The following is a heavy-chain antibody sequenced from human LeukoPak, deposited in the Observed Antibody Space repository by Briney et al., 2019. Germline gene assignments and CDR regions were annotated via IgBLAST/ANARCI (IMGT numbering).Heavy chain of an antibody. CDR3: AKEGGYSNGGLDY. V-gene: IGHV4-39*07. CDR1: GGSISSSTYY. D-gene: IGHD5-18*01. Sequence: SETLSLTCTVSGGSISSSTYYWGWIRQPPGKGLEWIGSIYYSGSTYYNPSLKSRVTISVDTSKNQFSLKHTSVTAADTAVYYCAKEGGYSNGGLDYWGQGTLVTVSS. J-gene: IGHJ4*02. CDR2: IYYSGST.